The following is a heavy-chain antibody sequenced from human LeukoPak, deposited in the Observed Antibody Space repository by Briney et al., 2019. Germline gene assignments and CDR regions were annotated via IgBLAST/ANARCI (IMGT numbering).Heavy chain of an antibody. CDR3: VTMIVAAAAAFDI. Sequence: ASVKVSCKASGYTFTGYYMHWVRQAPGQGLGWMGWINPNSGGTNYAQKFQGRVTMTRDTSISTAYMELSRLRSDDTAVYYCVTMIVAAAAAFDIWGQGTMVTVSS. J-gene: IGHJ3*02. CDR2: INPNSGGT. CDR1: GYTFTGYY. D-gene: IGHD3-22*01. V-gene: IGHV1-2*02.